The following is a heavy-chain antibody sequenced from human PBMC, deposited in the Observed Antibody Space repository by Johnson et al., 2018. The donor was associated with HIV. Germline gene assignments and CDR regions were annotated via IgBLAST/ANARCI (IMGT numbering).Heavy chain of an antibody. CDR3: ARDQGVRAFDI. V-gene: IGHV3-30-3*01. J-gene: IGHJ3*02. CDR2: ISYDGSNK. CDR1: GFTFSSYA. Sequence: QVQLVESGGGLVKPGGSLRLSCAASGFTFSSYAMHWVRQAPGKGLEWVAVISYDGSNKYYADSVKGRFTISRDNSKNTLYLQMNSLRAEDTAVYYCARDQGVRAFDIWGQGTLVTVSS. D-gene: IGHD3-16*01.